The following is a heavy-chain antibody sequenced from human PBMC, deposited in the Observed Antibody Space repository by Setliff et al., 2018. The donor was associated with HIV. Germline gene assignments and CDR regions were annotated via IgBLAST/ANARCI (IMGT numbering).Heavy chain of an antibody. CDR1: GGSISSGSYY. CDR2: IYTSGST. Sequence: SETLSLTCTVSGGSISSGSYYWSWTRQPAGKGLEWIGRIYTSGSTNYNPSLKSRVTISGDTSKNHFSLKLSYVSAADTAVYYCAREDYYDSSGYYGAFDIWGQGTLVTVSS. V-gene: IGHV4-61*02. CDR3: AREDYYDSSGYYGAFDI. D-gene: IGHD3-22*01. J-gene: IGHJ3*02.